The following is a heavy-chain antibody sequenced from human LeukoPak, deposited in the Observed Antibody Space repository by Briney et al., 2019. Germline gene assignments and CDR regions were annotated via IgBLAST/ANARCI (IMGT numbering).Heavy chain of an antibody. CDR3: AKQIYHDSSDYYRDKIFDY. CDR1: GFTFSSYA. V-gene: IGHV3-23*01. D-gene: IGHD3-22*01. CDR2: ISGSGSST. J-gene: IGHJ4*02. Sequence: PGGSLLLSCAASGFTFSSYAMTWVRQAPGMGLEWVSTISGSGSSTYYADSVKGRFTVSRDNSKNTLYLQVSSLRAEDTALYYCAKQIYHDSSDYYRDKIFDYWGQGTLVTVSS.